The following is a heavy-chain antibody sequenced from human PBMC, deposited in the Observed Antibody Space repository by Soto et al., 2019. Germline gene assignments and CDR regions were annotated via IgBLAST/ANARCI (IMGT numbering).Heavy chain of an antibody. CDR2: INPSGGST. V-gene: IGHV1-46*03. CDR3: ASDSLVLRYFDWFLFETPPAYFAY. D-gene: IGHD3-9*01. Sequence: ASVKVSCKASGYTFTSYGISWVRQAPGQGLEWMGIINPSGGSTSYAQKFQGRVTMTRDTSTSTVYMELSSLRSEDTAVYYCASDSLVLRYFDWFLFETPPAYFAYWGQGTLVTVSS. J-gene: IGHJ4*02. CDR1: GYTFTSYG.